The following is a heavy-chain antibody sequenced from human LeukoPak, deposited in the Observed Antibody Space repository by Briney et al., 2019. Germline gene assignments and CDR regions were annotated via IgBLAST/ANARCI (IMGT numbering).Heavy chain of an antibody. CDR2: IYSGGST. D-gene: IGHD4-17*01. J-gene: IGHJ4*02. V-gene: IGHV3-66*01. Sequence: SGGSLRLSCTASGFTFGDYAMSWVRQAPGKGLEWVSVIYSGGSTYYADSVKGRFTISRDNSKNTLYLQMNSLRAEDTAVYYCARVTTVTLDFDYWGQGTLVTVSS. CDR1: GFTFGDYA. CDR3: ARVTTVTLDFDY.